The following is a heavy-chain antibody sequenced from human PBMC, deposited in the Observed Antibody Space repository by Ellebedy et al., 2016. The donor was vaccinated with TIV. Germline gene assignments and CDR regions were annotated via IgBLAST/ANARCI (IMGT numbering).Heavy chain of an antibody. Sequence: MPGGSLRLSCTVSGGSISTSSYYWGWIRQPPGKGLEWIGSVFYNGNTFYNPSLQSRVTISVHTSKNQFSLNLISVTAADTAVYYCARHGRSINYWYFDLWGRGTLVTVSS. CDR1: GGSISTSSYY. CDR2: VFYNGNT. J-gene: IGHJ2*01. CDR3: ARHGRSINYWYFDL. V-gene: IGHV4-39*01.